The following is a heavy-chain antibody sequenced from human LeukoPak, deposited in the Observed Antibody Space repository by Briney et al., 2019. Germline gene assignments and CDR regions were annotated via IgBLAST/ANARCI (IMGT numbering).Heavy chain of an antibody. CDR2: ISGSGGST. V-gene: IGHV3-23*01. CDR1: GFTFSSYA. Sequence: PGGSLRLSCAASGFTFSSYAMSWVRQAPGKGLEWVSAISGSGGSTYYADSVKGRFTISRDNSKNTLYLQMNSLRAEDTAVYYCAKEYYDYVWGSYRFGSFDYWGQGTLVTVSS. CDR3: AKEYYDYVWGSYRFGSFDY. D-gene: IGHD3-16*02. J-gene: IGHJ4*02.